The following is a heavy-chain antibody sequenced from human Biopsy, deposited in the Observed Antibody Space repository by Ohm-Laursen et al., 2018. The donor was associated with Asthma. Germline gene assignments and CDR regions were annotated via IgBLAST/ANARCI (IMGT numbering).Heavy chain of an antibody. CDR3: AKDRSGWYNWVGWFDP. CDR1: GFTFNNYA. CDR2: ISGGGGST. J-gene: IGHJ5*02. Sequence: SLRLSCTASGFTFNNYAMSWVRQAPGKGLEWVSGISGGGGSTYYADSVEGRFTISRDISKNTVSLQMSSLRAEDTAVYFCAKDRSGWYNWVGWFDPWGQGTLVTVSS. D-gene: IGHD6-19*01. V-gene: IGHV3-23*01.